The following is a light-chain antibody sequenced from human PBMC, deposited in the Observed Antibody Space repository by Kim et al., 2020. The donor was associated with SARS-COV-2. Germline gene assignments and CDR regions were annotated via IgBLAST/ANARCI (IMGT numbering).Light chain of an antibody. CDR3: GTWDSSLSGYV. CDR1: TSTIGNNY. CDR2: DNN. V-gene: IGLV1-51*01. Sequence: GQQVTISCPGSTSTIGNNYVSWYQQLPGTAPKLLIYDNNKRPSGIPDRFSGSKSGTSATLGITGLQTGDEADYYCGTWDSSLSGYVFGTGTKVTVL. J-gene: IGLJ1*01.